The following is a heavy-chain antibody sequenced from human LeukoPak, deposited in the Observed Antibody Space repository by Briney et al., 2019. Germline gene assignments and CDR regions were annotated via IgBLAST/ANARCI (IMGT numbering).Heavy chain of an antibody. D-gene: IGHD4-17*01. CDR2: IYYTGST. J-gene: IGHJ4*02. Sequence: SETLSLTCTVSGGSISTYYWSWIRQPPGKGLEWIGYIYYTGSTSYNPSLKSRVTISVDTSKNQFSLKLISVTAADTAVYYCARLSSRPGDYSIDYWAQGTLVTVSS. CDR3: ARLSSRPGDYSIDY. CDR1: GGSISTYY. V-gene: IGHV4-59*01.